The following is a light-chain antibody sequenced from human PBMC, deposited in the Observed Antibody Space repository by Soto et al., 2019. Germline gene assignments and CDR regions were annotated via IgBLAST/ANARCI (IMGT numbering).Light chain of an antibody. CDR3: QSYDSSLSGWV. V-gene: IGLV1-40*01. Sequence: QSVLTQPRSVSGAPGQRVTISCTGSSSNIGAGYDVHWYQQLPGTAPKLLIYGNSNRPSGVPDRFSGSKSGTSASLAITGRQAEDEADYYCQSYDSSLSGWVFGGGTKVTVL. CDR1: SSNIGAGYD. J-gene: IGLJ3*02. CDR2: GNS.